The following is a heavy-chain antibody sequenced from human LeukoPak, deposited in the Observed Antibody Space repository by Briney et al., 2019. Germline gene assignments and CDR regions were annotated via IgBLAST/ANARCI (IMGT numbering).Heavy chain of an antibody. CDR2: IYYSGST. CDR1: GGSISSSSYY. CDR3: ARDRPRYVLLWFGELEQVGGNYGMDV. Sequence: PSETLSLTCTVSGGSISSSSYYWGWIRQPPGKGLEWIGSIYYSGSTYYNPSLKSRVTISVDTSKNQFSLKLSSVTAADTAVYYCARDRPRYVLLWFGELEQVGGNYGMDVWGQGITVTVSS. D-gene: IGHD3-10*01. J-gene: IGHJ6*02. V-gene: IGHV4-39*07.